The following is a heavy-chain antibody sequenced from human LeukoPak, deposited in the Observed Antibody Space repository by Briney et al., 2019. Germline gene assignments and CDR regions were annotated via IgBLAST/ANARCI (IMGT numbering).Heavy chain of an antibody. J-gene: IGHJ4*02. D-gene: IGHD4-23*01. Sequence: SVKVSCKASGGTFSSYAISWVRQAPGQGLEWMGGIIPIFGTANYAQKFQGRVTITADESTSTAYTELSSLRSEDTAVYYCARGTTVVNYYFDYWGQGTLVTVSS. CDR1: GGTFSSYA. CDR3: ARGTTVVNYYFDY. CDR2: IIPIFGTA. V-gene: IGHV1-69*13.